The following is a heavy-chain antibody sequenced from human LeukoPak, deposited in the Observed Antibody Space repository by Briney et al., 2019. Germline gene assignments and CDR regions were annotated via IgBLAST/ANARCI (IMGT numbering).Heavy chain of an antibody. D-gene: IGHD2-15*01. V-gene: IGHV4-59*12. J-gene: IGHJ6*03. CDR3: ARVATVGGYYYYYMDV. CDR1: GGSISSYY. Sequence: SETLSLTCTVSGGSISSYYWSWIRQPPGKGLEWIGYIYYSGSTNYNPSLKSRVTISVDTSKNQFSLKLSSVTAADTAVYYCARVATVGGYYYYYMDVWGKGTTVTVSS. CDR2: IYYSGST.